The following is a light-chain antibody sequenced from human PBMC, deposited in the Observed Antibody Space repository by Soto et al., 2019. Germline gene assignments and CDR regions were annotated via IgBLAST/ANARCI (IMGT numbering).Light chain of an antibody. V-gene: IGKV1-5*03. CDR1: QSISSW. CDR2: KAS. Sequence: DIQMTQSPSTLSASVGDRVTITCRASQSISSWLTWYQQKAGQAPKLLIYKASTVESGVPSRFSGSGSGTVFTLTSSNLQPDDSSTYYCQQYSSFVTFGQGTRVEVK. J-gene: IGKJ1*01. CDR3: QQYSSFVT.